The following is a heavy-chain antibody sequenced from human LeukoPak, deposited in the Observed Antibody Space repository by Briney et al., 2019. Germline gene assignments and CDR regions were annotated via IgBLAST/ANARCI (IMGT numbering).Heavy chain of an antibody. Sequence: SVKVSCKASGGTFSEHAITWLRQAPGQGLEWMGTIIPILGTTYYAQNSQGRVTITADKSTSTVYMEVSSLRSEDTAVYYCARPSESGGSVFDPLRMDVWGQGTTVTVSS. CDR3: ARPSESGGSVFDPLRMDV. J-gene: IGHJ6*02. CDR1: GGTFSEHA. V-gene: IGHV1-69*04. CDR2: IIPILGTT. D-gene: IGHD3-9*01.